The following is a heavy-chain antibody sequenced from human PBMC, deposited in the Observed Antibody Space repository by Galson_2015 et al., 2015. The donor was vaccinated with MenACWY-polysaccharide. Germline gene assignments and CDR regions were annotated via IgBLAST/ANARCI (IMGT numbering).Heavy chain of an antibody. CDR2: ISSGSTYK. V-gene: IGHV3-21*01. J-gene: IGHJ4*02. CDR3: ASFYDYWSGYVDGY. Sequence: SLRLSCAASGFTFSSYSMIWVRQAPGQGLEWVSSISSGSTYKYYADSVKGRFTISRDNAKKTLYMQMISLRAEDTAIYYCASFYDYWSGYVDGYWGQGTLVTVSS. CDR1: GFTFSSYS. D-gene: IGHD3-3*01.